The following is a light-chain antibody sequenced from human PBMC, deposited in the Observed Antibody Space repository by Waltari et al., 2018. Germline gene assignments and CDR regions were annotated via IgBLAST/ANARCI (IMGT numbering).Light chain of an antibody. CDR3: QQYHSFPYS. Sequence: DVQMTQSPSSLSTSVGDRVTVTCRPSQSISNWLAWYQQKPGKAPQLLIYSTSTLDTGVPQRFSGSGSGTEFSLTVSSLQPDDFATFYCQQYHSFPYSFGQGTRLEI. CDR2: STS. J-gene: IGKJ2*01. CDR1: QSISNW. V-gene: IGKV1-5*03.